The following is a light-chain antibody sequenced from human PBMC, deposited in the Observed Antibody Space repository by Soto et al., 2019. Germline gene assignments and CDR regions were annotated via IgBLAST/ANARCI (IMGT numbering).Light chain of an antibody. CDR1: SSNIGSNT. Sequence: QAVVTQPPSASATPGQRVTISCSGGSSNIGSNTVNWYQQLPGTAPKLLIYSNNQRPSGVPDRFSGSKSGTSASLAISGLQSEDEGDYYCATWDDSLNGGVFGGGTKLTVL. CDR2: SNN. CDR3: ATWDDSLNGGV. J-gene: IGLJ3*02. V-gene: IGLV1-44*01.